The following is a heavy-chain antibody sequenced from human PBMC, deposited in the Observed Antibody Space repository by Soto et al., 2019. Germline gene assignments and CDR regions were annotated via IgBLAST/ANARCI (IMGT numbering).Heavy chain of an antibody. CDR2: IRSKANSYAT. CDR3: TRLDYYDSSGYYYY. J-gene: IGHJ4*02. V-gene: IGHV3-73*01. D-gene: IGHD3-22*01. CDR1: GITFSGSA. Sequence: GGSLRLSCAASGITFSGSAMHWVRQASGKGLEWVGRIRSKANSYATAYAASVKGRFTISRDDSKNTAYLQMNSLKTEDTAVYYCTRLDYYDSSGYYYYWGQGTLVTVSS.